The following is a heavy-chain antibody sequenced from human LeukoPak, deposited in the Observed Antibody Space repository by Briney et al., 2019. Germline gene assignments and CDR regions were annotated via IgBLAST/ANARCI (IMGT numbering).Heavy chain of an antibody. J-gene: IGHJ6*02. D-gene: IGHD3-22*01. V-gene: IGHV3-23*01. Sequence: GGSLRLSCAASGFTFSSYAMSWVRQAPGKGLEWVSAISGSGGSTYYADSVKGRFTISRDNSKNTLYLQMNSLGAEDTAVYYCAKGSSYYYDSSALNWGQGTTVTVSS. CDR3: AKGSSYYYDSSALN. CDR2: ISGSGGST. CDR1: GFTFSSYA.